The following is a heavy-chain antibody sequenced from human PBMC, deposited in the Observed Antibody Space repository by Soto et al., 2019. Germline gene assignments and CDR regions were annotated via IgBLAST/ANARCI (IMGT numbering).Heavy chain of an antibody. D-gene: IGHD3-16*01. CDR3: ARHKGGYYSGVDV. CDR2: IYHSGSS. V-gene: IGHV4-59*08. CDR1: CGSISSSY. J-gene: IGHJ6*02. Sequence: TLSLTRTVSCGSISSSYWSCIRQPPGKGLEWIGYIYHSGSSNYNPSLKSRVTILLDTSKNQLSLKLSSVTAADTAVYYCARHKGGYYSGVDVWSQRTTVTVSS.